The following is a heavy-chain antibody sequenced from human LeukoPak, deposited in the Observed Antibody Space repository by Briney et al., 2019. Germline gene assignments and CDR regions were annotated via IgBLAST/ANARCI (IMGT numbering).Heavy chain of an antibody. CDR1: GYNFNAYG. CDR2: ISVYNGNT. CDR3: AREIGSSGWSYFDS. D-gene: IGHD6-19*01. J-gene: IGHJ4*02. V-gene: IGHV1-18*01. Sequence: ASVKVSCKASGYNFNAYGISWVRRAPGQGLEWMGWISVYNGNTNYAQNLQGRVTMTTDTSTSTAYMEVRGLRSDDTAVYYCAREIGSSGWSYFDSWGQGTLVTVSS.